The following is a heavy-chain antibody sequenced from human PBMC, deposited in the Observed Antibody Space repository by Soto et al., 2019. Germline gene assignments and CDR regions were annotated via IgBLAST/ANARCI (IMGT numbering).Heavy chain of an antibody. J-gene: IGHJ3*01. CDR1: GYTFTDYD. D-gene: IGHD2-2*01. Sequence: QVQLVQSGAEVRRPGTSVMGSCKTSGYTFTDYDINWVRQATGQVLEWMGWMNPNSGNTGYAQKFQGRVSMTSNTATSTAYMELSSLRSDDTAIYYCARDSSTTNPVWGQGTMVTVSS. CDR2: MNPNSGNT. CDR3: ARDSSTTNPV. V-gene: IGHV1-8*01.